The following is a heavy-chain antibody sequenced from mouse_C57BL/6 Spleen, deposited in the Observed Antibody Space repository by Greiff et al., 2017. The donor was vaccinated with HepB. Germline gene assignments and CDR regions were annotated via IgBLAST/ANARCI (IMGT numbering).Heavy chain of an antibody. J-gene: IGHJ2*01. D-gene: IGHD1-1*01. Sequence: EVQLQQSGPELVKPGASVKISCKASGYTFTDYYMNWVKQSHGKSLEWIGDINPNNGGTSYNQKFKGKATLTVDKSSSTAYMELRSLTSEDSAVYYCARLTITTVVATDYFDYWGQGTTLTVSS. CDR1: GYTFTDYY. CDR3: ARLTITTVVATDYFDY. CDR2: INPNNGGT. V-gene: IGHV1-26*01.